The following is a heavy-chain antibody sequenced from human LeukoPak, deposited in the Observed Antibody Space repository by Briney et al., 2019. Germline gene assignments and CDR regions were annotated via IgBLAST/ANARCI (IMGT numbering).Heavy chain of an antibody. J-gene: IGHJ4*02. CDR1: GGSFSGYY. D-gene: IGHD3-10*01. CDR3: ARLGSTMVRGFRVDY. Sequence: SETLSLTCAVYGGSFSGYYWSWIRQPPGKGLEWIGEINHSGSTNYNPSLKSRVTISVDTSKNQFSLKLSSVTAADTAVYYCARLGSTMVRGFRVDYWGQGTLVTVSS. CDR2: INHSGST. V-gene: IGHV4-34*01.